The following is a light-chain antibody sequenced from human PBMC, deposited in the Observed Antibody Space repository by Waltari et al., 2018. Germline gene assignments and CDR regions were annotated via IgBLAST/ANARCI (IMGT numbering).Light chain of an antibody. Sequence: QSVLTPPPSVSGAPGQRVTISCPGRSPNLGAAHDVHRYQQIPGRAPKLLIYINSNRPSGVPDRFSGSKSGSSASLAITGLQADDEALYYCHSYDTGLSAPVFGGGTKVTVL. CDR2: INS. V-gene: IGLV1-40*01. CDR3: HSYDTGLSAPV. J-gene: IGLJ3*02. CDR1: SPNLGAAHD.